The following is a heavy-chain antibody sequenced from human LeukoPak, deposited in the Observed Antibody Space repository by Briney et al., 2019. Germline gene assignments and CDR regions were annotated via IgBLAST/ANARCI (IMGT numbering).Heavy chain of an antibody. V-gene: IGHV3-21*01. J-gene: IGHJ6*02. CDR3: ARAYGSGTIYYYGMAV. CDR1: GFTFSSYS. D-gene: IGHD3-10*01. Sequence: GRSLRLSCAASGFTFSSYSMNWVRQAPGKGLEWVSSISSSSSYIYYADSVKGRFTISRDNAKNSLYLQMNSLRAEDTAVYYCARAYGSGTIYYYGMAVWGQGTTVTVSS. CDR2: ISSSSSYI.